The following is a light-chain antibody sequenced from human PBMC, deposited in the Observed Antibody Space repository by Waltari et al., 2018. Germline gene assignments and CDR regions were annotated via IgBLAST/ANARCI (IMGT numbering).Light chain of an antibody. J-gene: IGLJ2*01. CDR2: QDS. CDR1: KAGDND. V-gene: IGLV3-1*01. Sequence: SYALPPPPSLYVSPRHPATIPVCAEKAGDNDACWYQPKPGQSPVLVLYQDSKRPPGIPVRFSGSNSGNTATLTISGTQAMDEADYYCQAWDSSTAVFGGGTKLTVL. CDR3: QAWDSSTAV.